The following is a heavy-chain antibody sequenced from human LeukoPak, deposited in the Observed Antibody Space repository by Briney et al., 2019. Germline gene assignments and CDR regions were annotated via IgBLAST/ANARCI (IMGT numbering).Heavy chain of an antibody. J-gene: IGHJ4*02. Sequence: ASVKDSCKASGYTFTSYTMHCVRHAPGQRLEWWVCINAGNGNTKYSQKLQGRVTNPRDTSARTAYMELSSLRSEDTAVYYCARSIVVVPAALDYWGPGTLVTGPS. V-gene: IGHV1-3*01. CDR3: ARSIVVVPAALDY. D-gene: IGHD2-2*01. CDR1: GYTFTSYT. CDR2: INAGNGNT.